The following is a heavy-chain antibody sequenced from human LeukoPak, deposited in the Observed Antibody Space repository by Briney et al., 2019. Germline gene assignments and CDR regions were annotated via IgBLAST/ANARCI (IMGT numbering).Heavy chain of an antibody. D-gene: IGHD6-13*01. CDR1: GLSFTNYA. CDR3: AKGAAAGKVDWFDP. Sequence: GGSLKLSCEASGLSFTNYAMMWVRQAPGKGLQWISTLTGYGGAYYADSGEGRFIISRDISKNTMFLQMYSLRAEDTAVYYCAKGAAAGKVDWFDPWGQGTLVTVSS. J-gene: IGHJ5*02. CDR2: LTGYGGA. V-gene: IGHV3-23*01.